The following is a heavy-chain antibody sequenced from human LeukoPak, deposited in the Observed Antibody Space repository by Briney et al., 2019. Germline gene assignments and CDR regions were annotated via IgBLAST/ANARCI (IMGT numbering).Heavy chain of an antibody. CDR1: GFTLSNYA. V-gene: IGHV3-23*01. CDR2: ISDSGGST. Sequence: GGSLRLSCAASGFTLSNYAMSWVRQAPGQGLEWVSTISDSGGSTYYADSVKGRFTLSRDNSKSTLSLQMNSLRADDTAVYYCATQNFDYWGQGTLVTVSA. J-gene: IGHJ4*02. CDR3: ATQNFDY.